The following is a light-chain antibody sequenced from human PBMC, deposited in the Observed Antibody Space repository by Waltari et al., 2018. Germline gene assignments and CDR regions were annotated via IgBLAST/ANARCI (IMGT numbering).Light chain of an antibody. Sequence: DIQMTQSPSSLSASVGDRVTITCRASQDISHYLAWFQQKPGKAPKSLIYDASHLESGVPQKFSGSGYGTDFTLTISSLQPEDFASYYCQQYQAWPITFGQGTRLEMK. CDR2: DAS. CDR1: QDISHY. V-gene: IGKV1-16*02. J-gene: IGKJ5*01. CDR3: QQYQAWPIT.